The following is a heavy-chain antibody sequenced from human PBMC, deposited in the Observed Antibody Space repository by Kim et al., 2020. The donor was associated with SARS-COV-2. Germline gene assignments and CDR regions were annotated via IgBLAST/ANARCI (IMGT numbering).Heavy chain of an antibody. CDR3: ARRRHSSGLDY. V-gene: IGHV3-74*01. D-gene: IGHD6-19*01. Sequence: GGSLRLSCAASGFTFSSYWMHWVRQAPGKGLVWVSRINSDGSSTSYADSVKGRFTISRDNAKNTLYLQMNSLRAEDTAVYYCARRRHSSGLDYWGQGTLVTVSS. CDR2: INSDGSST. J-gene: IGHJ4*02. CDR1: GFTFSSYW.